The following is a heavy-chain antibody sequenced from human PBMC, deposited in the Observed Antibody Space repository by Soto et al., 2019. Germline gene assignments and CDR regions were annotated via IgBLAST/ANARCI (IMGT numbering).Heavy chain of an antibody. CDR3: ARGQRFSDWFDP. V-gene: IGHV4-4*07. CDR2: VYSSGGT. CDR1: GGSMSGFY. D-gene: IGHD3-3*01. J-gene: IGHJ5*02. Sequence: TSETLSLTCTVSGGSMSGFYWTWIRQPAGKGLEWIGRVYSSGGTHYSPSLKSRVTISLDTSKNQFSLRLLSVTDADTAVYFCARGQRFSDWFDPWGQGTLVTVSS.